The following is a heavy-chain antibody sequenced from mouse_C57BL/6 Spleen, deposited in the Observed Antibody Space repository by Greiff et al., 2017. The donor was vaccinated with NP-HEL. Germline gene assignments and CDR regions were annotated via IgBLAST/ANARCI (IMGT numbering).Heavy chain of an antibody. CDR2: INYDGSST. CDR3: ARWEIYYGNYEAMDY. V-gene: IGHV5-16*01. Sequence: EVKLMESEGGLVQPGSSMKLSCTASGFTFSDYYMAWVRQVPEKGLEWVANINYDGSSTYYLDSLKSRFIISRDNAKNILYLQMSSLKSEDTATYYCARWEIYYGNYEAMDYWGQGTSVTVSS. CDR1: GFTFSDYY. D-gene: IGHD2-1*01. J-gene: IGHJ4*01.